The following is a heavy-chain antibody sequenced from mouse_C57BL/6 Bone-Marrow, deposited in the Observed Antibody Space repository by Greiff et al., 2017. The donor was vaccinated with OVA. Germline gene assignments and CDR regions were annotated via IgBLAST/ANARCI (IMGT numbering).Heavy chain of an antibody. V-gene: IGHV5-4*01. J-gene: IGHJ3*01. CDR2: ISDGGSYT. D-gene: IGHD1-1*01. Sequence: EVKLVESGGGLVKPGGSLKLSCAASGFTFSSYAMSWVRQTPEKRLEWVATISDGGSYTYYPDNVKGRFTISRDNAKNNLYLQMSHLKSEDTAMYYCARDNYGSSQGYWGQGTLVTVSA. CDR3: ARDNYGSSQGY. CDR1: GFTFSSYA.